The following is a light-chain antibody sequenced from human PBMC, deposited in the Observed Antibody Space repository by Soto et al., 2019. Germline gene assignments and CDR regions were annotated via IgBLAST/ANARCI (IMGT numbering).Light chain of an antibody. V-gene: IGKV3-20*01. Sequence: EIVLTQSPGTLSLSPGERATLSCRASQSVKNNYLAWYQQKPGQAPRLLIYGASMRATGIPDKFGGSGSGTDFTLTISRLEPEDFAMYYCQQYDSSPYTFGQGTKLEIK. CDR3: QQYDSSPYT. CDR1: QSVKNNY. J-gene: IGKJ2*01. CDR2: GAS.